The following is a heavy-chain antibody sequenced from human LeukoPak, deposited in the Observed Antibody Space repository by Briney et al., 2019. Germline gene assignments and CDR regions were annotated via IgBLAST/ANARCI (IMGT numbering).Heavy chain of an antibody. Sequence: SETLSLTCTVSGGSISSSSYYWGWIRQPPGKGLEWIGSIYYSGSTYYNPSLKSRVTISVDTSKNQFSLKLSSVTAADTAVYYCARTAAGRVMNYYYYMDVWGKGTTVTVSS. V-gene: IGHV4-39*01. J-gene: IGHJ6*03. CDR3: ARTAAGRVMNYYYYMDV. CDR2: IYYSGST. CDR1: GGSISSSSYY. D-gene: IGHD6-13*01.